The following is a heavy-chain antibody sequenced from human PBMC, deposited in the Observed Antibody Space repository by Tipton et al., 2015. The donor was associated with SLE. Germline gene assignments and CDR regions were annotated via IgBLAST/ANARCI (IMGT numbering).Heavy chain of an antibody. CDR1: GGSISNYY. CDR2: IYYSGSG. D-gene: IGHD1-26*01. J-gene: IGHJ4*02. V-gene: IGHV4-59*07. CDR3: ARTVGSHRNYYFDY. Sequence: TLSLTCTVSGGSISNYYWSWIRLPPGKGLERIGYIYYSGSGNYNPSLKSRVTMSIDTSKNQFSMKLSSVTAADTAVYYCARTVGSHRNYYFDYWGQGTLVTVSS.